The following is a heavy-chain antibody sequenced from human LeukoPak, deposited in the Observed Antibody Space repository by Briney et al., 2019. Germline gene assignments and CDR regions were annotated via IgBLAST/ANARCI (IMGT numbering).Heavy chain of an antibody. CDR3: ARDGGEYCSSTSCYKSHAFDI. J-gene: IGHJ3*02. CDR2: IKQDGSEK. D-gene: IGHD2-2*02. Sequence: GGSLRLSCAASGFTFSVYWMSWVRQAPGKGLEWVANIKQDGSEKYYVDSVKGRFTISRDNAKNSLYLQINSLRAEDTAVYYCARDGGEYCSSTSCYKSHAFDIWGQGTMVTVSS. CDR1: GFTFSVYW. V-gene: IGHV3-7*01.